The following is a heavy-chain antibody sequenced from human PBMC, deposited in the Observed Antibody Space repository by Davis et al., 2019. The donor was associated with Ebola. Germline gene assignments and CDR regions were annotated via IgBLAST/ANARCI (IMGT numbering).Heavy chain of an antibody. V-gene: IGHV3-66*01. CDR1: GFTVSSYF. Sequence: GESLKISCAASGFTVSSYFLGWVRQGPARGLEWLSFIHSDGVTHYADSVRGRFIVSRDSSKNTVYLQVNSLGVEDTAVYYCARAGISVANKYYSDSWGQGTLVTVSS. CDR2: IHSDGVT. D-gene: IGHD5-12*01. J-gene: IGHJ4*02. CDR3: ARAGISVANKYYSDS.